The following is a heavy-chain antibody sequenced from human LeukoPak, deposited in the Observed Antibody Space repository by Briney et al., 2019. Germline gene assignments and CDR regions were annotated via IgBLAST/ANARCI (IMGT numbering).Heavy chain of an antibody. Sequence: SGPALVKSTQTLTLTCTFSGFSLSTSGMCVSWIRQPPGRALEWLARIDWDDDKYYSTSLQTRLTISKDTSRSQVVLTVTDMDPVDTATYYCTRMGGNLGYYFDYWGQGTLVTVSS. CDR3: TRMGGNLGYYFDY. D-gene: IGHD1-14*01. CDR2: IDWDDDK. V-gene: IGHV2-70*11. CDR1: GFSLSTSGMC. J-gene: IGHJ4*02.